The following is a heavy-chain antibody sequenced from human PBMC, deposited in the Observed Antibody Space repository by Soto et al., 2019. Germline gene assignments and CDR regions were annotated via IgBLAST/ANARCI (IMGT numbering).Heavy chain of an antibody. CDR1: AGSISSPGYY. D-gene: IGHD1-1*01. Sequence: QVQLQESGPGLMKPSQTLSLTCSVSAGSISSPGYYWIWIRQHPGKGLEWLGYVFHPGSTDYNPSLKRLLTMSVDTLKNQFSLKLTSVTAADTALYYCARGATETTARGAFDIWGQGTMVTGS. CDR2: VFHPGST. V-gene: IGHV4-31*01. J-gene: IGHJ3*02. CDR3: ARGATETTARGAFDI.